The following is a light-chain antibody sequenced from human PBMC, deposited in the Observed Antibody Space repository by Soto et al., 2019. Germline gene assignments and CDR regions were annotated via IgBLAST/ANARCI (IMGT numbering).Light chain of an antibody. J-gene: IGKJ3*01. CDR1: QGISSF. CDR3: QQLNSFPIP. V-gene: IGKV1-9*01. Sequence: IQLTQSPSSLSASVGARVTITCRARQGISSFLAWYQQKPGKAPKLLIYGASTLQSGVPSRFSGSGSGTDFTLTIGSLQPEDFATYYCQQLNSFPIPFGPGTKVDIK. CDR2: GAS.